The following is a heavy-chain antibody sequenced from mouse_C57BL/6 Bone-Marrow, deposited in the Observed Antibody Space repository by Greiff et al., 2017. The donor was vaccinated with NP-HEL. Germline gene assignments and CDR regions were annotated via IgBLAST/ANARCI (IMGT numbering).Heavy chain of an antibody. CDR3: AREGTAQATTWFAY. CDR1: GYTFTDYY. CDR2: INPNNGGT. D-gene: IGHD3-1*01. Sequence: EVKLQQSGPELVKPGASVKISCKASGYTFTDYYMNWVKQSHGKSLEWIGDINPNNGGTSYNQKFKGKATLTVDKSSSTAYMELRSLTSEDSAVYYCAREGTAQATTWFAYWGQGTLVTVSA. V-gene: IGHV1-26*01. J-gene: IGHJ3*01.